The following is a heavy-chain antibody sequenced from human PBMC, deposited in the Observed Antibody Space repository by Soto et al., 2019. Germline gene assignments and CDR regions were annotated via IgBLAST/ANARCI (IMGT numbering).Heavy chain of an antibody. Sequence: QVQLVQSGAEVKKPGSSVKVSCKASGGTFSSYTISWVRQAPGQGLEWMGRIIPILGIANYAQKFQGRVTITADKSTSTAYRELSSLRSEDTAVYACARDGCRRGSCYTVYWGQGTLVTVSS. CDR1: GGTFSSYT. CDR3: ARDGCRRGSCYTVY. CDR2: IIPILGIA. V-gene: IGHV1-69*08. J-gene: IGHJ4*02. D-gene: IGHD2-15*01.